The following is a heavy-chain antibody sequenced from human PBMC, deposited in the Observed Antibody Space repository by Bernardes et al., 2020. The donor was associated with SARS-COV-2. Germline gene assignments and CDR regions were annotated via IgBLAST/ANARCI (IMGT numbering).Heavy chain of an antibody. CDR1: GGSISSGGYY. V-gene: IGHV4-31*03. CDR3: ARDLDLPKTGYYFYFDL. Sequence: TLSLTCTVSGGSISSGGYYWTWIRQHPVKGLEWIGYMYHSGRTQYNPSLKSRITISGDTSKNEFSLKMSSVTAADTAVYYCARDLDLPKTGYYFYFDLWGQGTPVTVSS. D-gene: IGHD3-9*01. J-gene: IGHJ4*02. CDR2: MYHSGRT.